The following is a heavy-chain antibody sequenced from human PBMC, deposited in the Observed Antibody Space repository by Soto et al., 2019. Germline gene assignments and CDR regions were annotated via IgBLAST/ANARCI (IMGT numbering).Heavy chain of an antibody. CDR1: GAYISTGNW. Sequence: QVQLQESGPGLVKPSGTLSLTCAVSGAYISTGNWWSWVRQPPGKGLEGIGEIYDNGSANYNPSLKSRVTMSLDKSKNQFSLRLSSVTAADTAVYYCARLLSGTTEWFDPWGQGTLVTVSS. V-gene: IGHV4-4*02. D-gene: IGHD1-7*01. CDR2: IYDNGSA. J-gene: IGHJ5*02. CDR3: ARLLSGTTEWFDP.